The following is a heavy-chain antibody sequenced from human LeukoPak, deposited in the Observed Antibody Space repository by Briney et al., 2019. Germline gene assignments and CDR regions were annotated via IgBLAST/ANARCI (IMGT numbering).Heavy chain of an antibody. V-gene: IGHV3-23*01. J-gene: IGHJ4*02. CDR2: ISGSGGST. CDR1: GFTFSSYA. D-gene: IGHD3-10*01. Sequence: GRSLRLSCAASGFTFSSYAMSWVRQAPGKGLEWVSAISGSGGSTYYADSVKGRFTISRDNSKNTLYLQMNSLRAEDTAVYYCATSEGLTMVRGFDYWGQGTLVTVSS. CDR3: ATSEGLTMVRGFDY.